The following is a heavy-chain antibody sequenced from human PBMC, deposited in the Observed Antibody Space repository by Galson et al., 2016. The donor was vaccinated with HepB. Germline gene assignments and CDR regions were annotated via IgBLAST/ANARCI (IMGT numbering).Heavy chain of an antibody. Sequence: SLRLSCAASGFTGSRYYMSWVRQAPGKGLEWVSVIYSGWGTFYADSVKGRFTISRDHSRNTLYVQMNNLRAEDTAVYYCAIDYPGSSGNVGTFDIWGQGTMVAVSA. CDR3: AIDYPGSSGNVGTFDI. J-gene: IGHJ3*02. CDR2: IYSGWGT. D-gene: IGHD6-19*01. V-gene: IGHV3-53*01. CDR1: GFTGSRYY.